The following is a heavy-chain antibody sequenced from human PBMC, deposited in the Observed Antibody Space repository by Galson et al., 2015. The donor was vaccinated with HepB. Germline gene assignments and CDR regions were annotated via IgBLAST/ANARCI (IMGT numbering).Heavy chain of an antibody. CDR2: INAGNGNT. D-gene: IGHD6-25*01. CDR1: GYTFTSYA. J-gene: IGHJ5*02. Sequence: SVKVSCKASGYTFTSYAMHWVRQAPGQRLEWMGWINAGNGNTKYSQKFQGRVTITRDTSASTAYMELSSLRSEDTAVYYCARGVAASRGNWFDPWGQGTLVTVSS. CDR3: ARGVAASRGNWFDP. V-gene: IGHV1-3*01.